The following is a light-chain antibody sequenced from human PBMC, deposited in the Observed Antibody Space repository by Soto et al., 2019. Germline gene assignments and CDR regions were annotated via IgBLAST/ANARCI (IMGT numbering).Light chain of an antibody. J-gene: IGKJ1*01. CDR1: QSVRSY. V-gene: IGKV3-11*01. CDR3: QQRSNWPRT. CDR2: DAS. Sequence: EIVLTQSPATLSLSPGERATLSCGASQSVRSYLAWYQQKPGQAPRLLIYDASNRATGIPARFSGSGSGTDFTLIISSLEPEDFAVYYCQQRSNWPRTFGQGTKVDIK.